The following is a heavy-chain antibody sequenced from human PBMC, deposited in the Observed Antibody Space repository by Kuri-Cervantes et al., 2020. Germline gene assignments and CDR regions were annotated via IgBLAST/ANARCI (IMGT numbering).Heavy chain of an antibody. Sequence: GSLRLSCTVSGGSVSSGSYYWSWIRQPPGKGLEWIGYIYYSGSTNDNPSLKSRVTMSVDTSKNQFSLRLSSVTAADTALYYCAKGFYYHDRSGHNPFDYWGQGTLVTVSS. J-gene: IGHJ4*02. D-gene: IGHD3-22*01. CDR1: GGSVSSGSYY. V-gene: IGHV4-61*01. CDR3: AKGFYYHDRSGHNPFDY. CDR2: IYYSGST.